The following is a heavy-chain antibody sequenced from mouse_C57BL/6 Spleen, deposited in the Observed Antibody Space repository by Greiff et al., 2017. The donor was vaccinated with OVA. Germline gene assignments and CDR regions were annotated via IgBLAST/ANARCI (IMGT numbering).Heavy chain of an antibody. CDR2: IYPGDGDT. CDR1: GYAFSSYW. D-gene: IGHD1-1*01. V-gene: IGHV1-80*01. CDR3: SRFACGSSYYFDD. J-gene: IGHJ2*01. Sequence: VQLQQSGAELVKPGASVKISCKASGYAFSSYWMNWVKQRPGKGLEWIGQIYPGDGDTNYNGKFKGKATLTADKSSSTAYMQLSSLTSEDSAVYVGSRFACGSSYYFDDWGQGTTLTVSS.